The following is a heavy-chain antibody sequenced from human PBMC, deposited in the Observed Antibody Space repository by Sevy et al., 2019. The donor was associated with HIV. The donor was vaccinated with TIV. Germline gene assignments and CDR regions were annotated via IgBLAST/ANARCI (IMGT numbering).Heavy chain of an antibody. CDR3: AREKGIVAAGTGYYYGMDV. J-gene: IGHJ6*02. Sequence: GGSLRLSCAASGFTFSTYAMHWVRQAPGKGLEWVALIPYDGSNKYYADSVKGRFTISRDNSKNTLYLQMNSLRAEDTAVYYCAREKGIVAAGTGYYYGMDVWGQGTTVTVSS. V-gene: IGHV3-30-3*01. CDR1: GFTFSTYA. D-gene: IGHD6-13*01. CDR2: IPYDGSNK.